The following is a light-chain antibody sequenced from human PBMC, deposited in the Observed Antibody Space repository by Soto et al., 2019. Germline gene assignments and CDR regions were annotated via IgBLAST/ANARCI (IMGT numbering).Light chain of an antibody. J-gene: IGKJ5*01. CDR1: QSVSSY. CDR3: QQRSNWPSIT. Sequence: EILMTQSPGTLSLSPGERATLSCRASQSVSSYLAWYQQKPGQAPRLLIYDASTRATGIPARFSGSGSGTDFTLTISSLEFEDVGVYHCQQRSNWPSITFGQGTRLE. CDR2: DAS. V-gene: IGKV3-11*01.